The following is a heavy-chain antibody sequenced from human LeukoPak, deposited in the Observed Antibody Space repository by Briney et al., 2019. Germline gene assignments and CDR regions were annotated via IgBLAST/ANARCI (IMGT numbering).Heavy chain of an antibody. Sequence: PGGSLRLSCAASGFTFSTYAMHWVRQVPGKGLEWVAVISYDGSSKYYADSVKGRFTISRDNSKNTLYLQMNSLRAEDTAVYYCARARSSYGYGDAFDIWGQGTMVTVSS. CDR1: GFTFSTYA. J-gene: IGHJ3*02. CDR2: ISYDGSSK. CDR3: ARARSSYGYGDAFDI. V-gene: IGHV3-30*04. D-gene: IGHD5-18*01.